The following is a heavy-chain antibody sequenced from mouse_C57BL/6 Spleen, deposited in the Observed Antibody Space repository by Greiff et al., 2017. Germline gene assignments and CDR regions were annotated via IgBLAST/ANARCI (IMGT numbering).Heavy chain of an antibody. Sequence: VQVVESGPELVKPGASVKISCKASGYAFSSSWMNWVKQRPGKGLEWIGRIYPGDGDTNYNGKFKGKATLTADKSSSTAYMQLSSLTSEDSAVYFCARWDAMDYWGQGTSVTVSS. CDR2: IYPGDGDT. CDR3: ARWDAMDY. CDR1: GYAFSSSW. V-gene: IGHV1-82*01. J-gene: IGHJ4*01.